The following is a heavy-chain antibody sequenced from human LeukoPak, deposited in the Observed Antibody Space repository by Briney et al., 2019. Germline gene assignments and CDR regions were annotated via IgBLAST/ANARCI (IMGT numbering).Heavy chain of an antibody. V-gene: IGHV3-30*18. Sequence: GGSLRLSCAASGFTFSSYGMHWVRQAPGKGLEWVAVISYDGTNKYYADSVKGRFIMSRNNSKNTLYLQMNSLRAEDTAVYYCAKDPSTVTTGVFDIWGQGTMVSVSS. D-gene: IGHD4-17*01. CDR2: ISYDGTNK. CDR3: AKDPSTVTTGVFDI. J-gene: IGHJ3*02. CDR1: GFTFSSYG.